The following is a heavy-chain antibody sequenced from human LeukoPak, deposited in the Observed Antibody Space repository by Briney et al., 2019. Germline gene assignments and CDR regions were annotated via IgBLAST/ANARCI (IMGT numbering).Heavy chain of an antibody. CDR2: INHSGST. Sequence: SETLSLTCAVYGGSLSGYYWTWIRQPPGKGLEFIGEINHSGSTNYNPSLESRVTISADTSKNQFPLRLTSVTAADTAIYYCATNAWFDPWGQGTLVTVSS. J-gene: IGHJ5*02. CDR1: GGSLSGYY. V-gene: IGHV4-34*01. CDR3: ATNAWFDP.